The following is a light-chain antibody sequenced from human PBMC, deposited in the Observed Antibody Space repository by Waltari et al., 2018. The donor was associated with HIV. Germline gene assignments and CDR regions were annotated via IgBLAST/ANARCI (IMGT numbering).Light chain of an antibody. CDR2: DDS. Sequence: SYVLTQSPSVSVAPGKTARLPCGGNDIESKVWHWYQQKPGQAPLLVIFDDSDRPSGMSERFSGSNSGNTATLTISRVEAGDEAAYYCQVWDSSSGVVFGGGTNLTVL. CDR1: DIESKV. J-gene: IGLJ2*01. CDR3: QVWDSSSGVV. V-gene: IGLV3-21*04.